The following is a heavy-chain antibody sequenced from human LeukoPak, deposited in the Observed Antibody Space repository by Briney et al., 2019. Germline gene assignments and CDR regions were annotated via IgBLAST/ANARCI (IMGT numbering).Heavy chain of an antibody. D-gene: IGHD4-17*01. CDR3: ARDTYDYGDYGARAFDI. V-gene: IGHV4-31*03. CDR2: IYYSGST. J-gene: IGHJ3*02. Sequence: SETLSLTCTVSGGSISSGGYYWSWIRQHPGKGLEWIGYIYYSGSTYYNPSLKSRVTISVDTSKNQFSLKLSSVIAADTAVYYCARDTYDYGDYGARAFDIWGQGTMVTVSS. CDR1: GGSISSGGYY.